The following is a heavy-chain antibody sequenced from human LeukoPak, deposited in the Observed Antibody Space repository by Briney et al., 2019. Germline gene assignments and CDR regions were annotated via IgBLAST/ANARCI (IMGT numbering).Heavy chain of an antibody. J-gene: IGHJ4*02. Sequence: SVKVSCKASGFTFTSSAVQWVRQARGQRLEWIGWIVVGSGNANYAQKFQERVTITRDMSTSTAYMELSSLRSEDTAVYYCAVPPLYSGSYSQVDYWGQGTLVTVSS. CDR2: IVVGSGNA. V-gene: IGHV1-58*01. D-gene: IGHD1-26*01. CDR3: AVPPLYSGSYSQVDY. CDR1: GFTFTSSA.